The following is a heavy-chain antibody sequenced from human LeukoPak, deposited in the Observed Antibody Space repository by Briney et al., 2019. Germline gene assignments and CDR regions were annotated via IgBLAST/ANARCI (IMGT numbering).Heavy chain of an antibody. V-gene: IGHV3-23*01. CDR3: AIHREGPISWSDY. Sequence: GGSLRLLCAASGFTFRVSAMSWVRQAPGEGREWLSRISGSGGSTYYADSVKGRFTISRDNSKNTLYLQMHSLRAEDTAVYYCAIHREGPISWSDYWGQGTLVTVSS. CDR2: ISGSGGST. D-gene: IGHD2-21*01. J-gene: IGHJ4*02. CDR1: GFTFRVSA.